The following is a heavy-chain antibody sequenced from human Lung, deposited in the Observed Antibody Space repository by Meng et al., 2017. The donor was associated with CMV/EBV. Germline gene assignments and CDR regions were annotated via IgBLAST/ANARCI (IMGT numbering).Heavy chain of an antibody. CDR3: ARGPSYYYGSGSYYNAMYNWFDP. J-gene: IGHJ5*02. V-gene: IGHV4-34*01. CDR1: DY. Sequence: DYWSWIRQPPGKGLEWIGEINQSGSTNYNPSLKRRVTISVDTSKNQFSLKLSSVTAADTAVYYCARGPSYYYGSGSYYNAMYNWFDPWGQGTLVTVSS. D-gene: IGHD3-10*01. CDR2: INQSGST.